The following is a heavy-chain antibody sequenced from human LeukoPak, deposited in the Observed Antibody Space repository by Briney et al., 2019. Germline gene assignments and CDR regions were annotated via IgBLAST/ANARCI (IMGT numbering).Heavy chain of an antibody. D-gene: IGHD6-13*01. CDR1: GGSFTGYY. CDR2: INHSGRT. V-gene: IGHV4-34*01. Sequence: ETLSLTCALYGGSFTGYYWSWIRQTPGPGRGSSGEINHSGRTKYNPSLTSRVTIPVDTSKTKFSLKLSSVTAADTAVYYCASSPGRCGSSWHAPWDYWGQGTLVTVSS. CDR3: ASSPGRCGSSWHAPWDY. J-gene: IGHJ4*02.